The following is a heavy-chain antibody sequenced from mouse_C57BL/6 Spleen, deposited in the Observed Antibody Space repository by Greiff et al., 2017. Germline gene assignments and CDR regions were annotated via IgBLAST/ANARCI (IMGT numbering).Heavy chain of an antibody. V-gene: IGHV1-53*01. CDR3: ASSLKYGGMGY. J-gene: IGHJ4*01. CDR1: GYTFTSYW. CDR2: INPSDGGT. Sequence: VQLQQPGAELVKPGASVKLSCKASGYTFTSYWMHWVKQRPGQGLEWIGQINPSDGGTNYNEKFKGKATLTVDKSSSTAYMQLSSLTSEDSAVYFCASSLKYGGMGYRGQRTSVTVSS. D-gene: IGHD1-2*01.